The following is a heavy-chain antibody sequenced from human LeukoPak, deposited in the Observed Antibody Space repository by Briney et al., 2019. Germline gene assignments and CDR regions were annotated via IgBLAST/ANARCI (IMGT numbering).Heavy chain of an antibody. Sequence: VASVTVSCKASGCTFSSYAISWVRQAPGQGLEWMGGIIPIFGTANYAQKFQGRVTTTTDESTSTAYMELISLRSEDTAVYYCARRPAGENWFDPWGQGTLVTVSS. J-gene: IGHJ5*02. CDR1: GCTFSSYA. CDR2: IIPIFGTA. D-gene: IGHD2-2*01. V-gene: IGHV1-69*05. CDR3: ARRPAGENWFDP.